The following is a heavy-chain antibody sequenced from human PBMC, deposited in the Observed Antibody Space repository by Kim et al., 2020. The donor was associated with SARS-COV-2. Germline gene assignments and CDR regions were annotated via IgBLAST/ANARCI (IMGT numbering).Heavy chain of an antibody. CDR3: ARCALRLRYFDWLEPLLGPNMDV. CDR2: INHSGST. J-gene: IGHJ4*02. CDR1: GGSFSGYY. D-gene: IGHD3-9*01. Sequence: SETLSLTCAVYGGSFSGYYWSWIRQPPGKGLEWIGEINHSGSTNYNPSLKSRVTISVDTSKNQFSLKLSSVTATDTAVYYCARCALRLRYFDWLEPLLGPNMDVWGQGSLVTVSS. V-gene: IGHV4-34*01.